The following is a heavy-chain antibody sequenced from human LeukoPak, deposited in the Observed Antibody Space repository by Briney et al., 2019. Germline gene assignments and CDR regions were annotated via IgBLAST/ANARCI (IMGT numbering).Heavy chain of an antibody. Sequence: GGSLRLSCAASGFTFSSYWMSWVRQAPGKGLEWMANIKQDGSEKYYVDSVKGRFTISRDNAKNSLYLQMNSLRAEDTAVYYCARDTVTRRLRYWGQGTLVTVSS. CDR1: GFTFSSYW. CDR2: IKQDGSEK. J-gene: IGHJ4*02. V-gene: IGHV3-7*01. CDR3: ARDTVTRRLRY. D-gene: IGHD4-17*01.